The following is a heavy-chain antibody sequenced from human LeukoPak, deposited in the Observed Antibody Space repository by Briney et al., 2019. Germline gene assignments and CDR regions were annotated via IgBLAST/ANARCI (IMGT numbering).Heavy chain of an antibody. CDR3: TRCPQQSSTSDY. D-gene: IGHD6-13*01. V-gene: IGHV1-8*01. CDR2: MSLNNGAT. Sequence: ASGKVCCSAAGYIFTDYDINWMRQAAGHGLEWMGGMSLNNGATGYAHTVQVRGTMTRDTAISTAYMELSSLRPEDKAASYYTRCPQQSSTSDYWGEG. CDR1: GYIFTDYD. J-gene: IGHJ4*02.